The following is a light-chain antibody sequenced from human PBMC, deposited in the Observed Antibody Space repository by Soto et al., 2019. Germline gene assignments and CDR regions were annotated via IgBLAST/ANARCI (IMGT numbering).Light chain of an antibody. V-gene: IGLV1-44*01. Sequence: QSALTQPPSASGTPGQRVTISCSGSSSNIGSNTVNWYQQLPGTAPKLLIYSNNQRPSGVPDRFSGSKSGTSPSLAISGLQSEDEADYYCAAWDDSLNGPVFGGGTKLTVL. J-gene: IGLJ2*01. CDR3: AAWDDSLNGPV. CDR1: SSNIGSNT. CDR2: SNN.